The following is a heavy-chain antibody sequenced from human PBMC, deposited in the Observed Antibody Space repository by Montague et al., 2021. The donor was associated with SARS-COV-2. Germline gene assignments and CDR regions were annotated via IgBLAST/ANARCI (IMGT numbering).Heavy chain of an antibody. CDR3: AREYRIELWQTNWYFGL. V-gene: IGHV4-59*01. D-gene: IGHD5-18*01. Sequence: SETLSLTCTVSGASMSGSYWSWIRQPPGKGLEWIGYIYHSGNTKYNPSLKSRVSISVDTSKNQFSLRLSSVTAADTAVYYCAREYRIELWQTNWYFGLWGRGTLVTVSS. CDR2: IYHSGNT. J-gene: IGHJ2*01. CDR1: GASMSGSY.